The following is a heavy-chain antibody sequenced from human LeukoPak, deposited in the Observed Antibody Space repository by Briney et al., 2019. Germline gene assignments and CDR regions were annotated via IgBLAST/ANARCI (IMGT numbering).Heavy chain of an antibody. CDR2: ISSSSSTI. Sequence: GGSLRLSCAASGFTFSSYSMNWVRQAPGRGREGVSYISSSSSTIYYADSVKGRFTISRDNAKNSLYLQMNSLRAEDTAVYYCARRRDYGSGNNAFDIWGQGTMVTVSS. CDR3: ARRRDYGSGNNAFDI. V-gene: IGHV3-48*04. CDR1: GFTFSSYS. J-gene: IGHJ3*02. D-gene: IGHD3-10*01.